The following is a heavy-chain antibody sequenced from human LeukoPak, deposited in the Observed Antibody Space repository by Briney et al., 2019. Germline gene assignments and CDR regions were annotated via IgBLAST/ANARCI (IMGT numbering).Heavy chain of an antibody. CDR2: INHSGST. Sequence: PSETLSLTCAVYGGSFSGYYWSWIRQPPGKGLEWIGEINHSGSTNYNPSLKSRVTISVDTSKNQFSLKLGSVTAADTAVYYCARSNYYDSSGYYFSYAFDYWGQGTLVTVSS. V-gene: IGHV4-34*01. CDR3: ARSNYYDSSGYYFSYAFDY. D-gene: IGHD3-22*01. CDR1: GGSFSGYY. J-gene: IGHJ4*02.